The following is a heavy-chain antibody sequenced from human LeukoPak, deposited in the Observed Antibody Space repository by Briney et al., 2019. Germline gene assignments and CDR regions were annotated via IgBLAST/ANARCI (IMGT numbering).Heavy chain of an antibody. V-gene: IGHV3-21*01. Sequence: GGALRLSCAASVYTFSDYSINWVRQAPGRGLEWVSSINPTSTSIYYADVVKGRITITRDHAKSALYLQMNSLRAEDTARYNCVRIRSNSHRSGYDYFYNYWGQGIQVTVSS. J-gene: IGHJ4*02. D-gene: IGHD3-22*01. CDR3: VRIRSNSHRSGYDYFYNY. CDR2: INPTSTSI. CDR1: VYTFSDYS.